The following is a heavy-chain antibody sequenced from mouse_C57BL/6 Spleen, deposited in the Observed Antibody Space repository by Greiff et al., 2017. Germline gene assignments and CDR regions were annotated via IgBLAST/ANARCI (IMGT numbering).Heavy chain of an antibody. V-gene: IGHV1-59*01. CDR3: ARGHYDYDGAWFAY. Sequence: QVQLQHPGAELVRPGTSVKLSCKASGYTFTSYWMHWVKQRPGQGLEWIGVIDPSDSYTNYNQKFKGKATLTVDTSSSTAYMQLSSLTSEDSAVYYCARGHYDYDGAWFAYWGQGTLVTVSA. D-gene: IGHD2-4*01. CDR2: IDPSDSYT. CDR1: GYTFTSYW. J-gene: IGHJ3*01.